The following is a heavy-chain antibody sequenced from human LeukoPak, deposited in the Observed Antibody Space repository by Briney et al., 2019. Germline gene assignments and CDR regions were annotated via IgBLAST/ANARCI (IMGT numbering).Heavy chain of an antibody. CDR2: ISSSISYT. D-gene: IGHD3-10*01. J-gene: IGHJ3*02. CDR3: ARGSVVLWFGETDAFDI. CDR1: GFTFRDYY. Sequence: GVSLTLSCAASGFTFRDYYMSWIRQDPGNGLEWVSYISSSISYTNYADSVKGRFTISRDNAKNSLYLQMNSLRAEDTAAYYCARGSVVLWFGETDAFDIWGQGTMVTVSS. V-gene: IGHV3-11*06.